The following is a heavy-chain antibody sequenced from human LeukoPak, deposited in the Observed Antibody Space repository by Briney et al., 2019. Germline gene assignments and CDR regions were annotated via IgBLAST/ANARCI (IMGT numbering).Heavy chain of an antibody. CDR1: GFTFSSYA. Sequence: PGGSLRLSCAASGFTFSSYAMHWVRQAPGKGLEWVAVISYDGSNKYYADSVKGRFTISRDNSKNTLYLQMNSLRAEDTAVYYCARDWGTQLDAFDIWGQGTMVTVSS. D-gene: IGHD3-16*01. J-gene: IGHJ3*02. CDR3: ARDWGTQLDAFDI. V-gene: IGHV3-30*04. CDR2: ISYDGSNK.